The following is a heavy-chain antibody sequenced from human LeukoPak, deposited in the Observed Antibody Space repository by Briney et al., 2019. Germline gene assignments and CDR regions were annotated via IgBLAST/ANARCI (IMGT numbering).Heavy chain of an antibody. D-gene: IGHD5-18*01. Sequence: ASVKVSCKASGYTFTSYDINWVRQATGQGPEWMGWMNPNSGNTGYAQKFQGRVTITRNTSISTAYMELSSLRSEDTAVYYCARGSSDDTAMATPFAYWGQGTLVTVSS. CDR2: MNPNSGNT. J-gene: IGHJ4*02. CDR1: GYTFTSYD. CDR3: ARGSSDDTAMATPFAY. V-gene: IGHV1-8*03.